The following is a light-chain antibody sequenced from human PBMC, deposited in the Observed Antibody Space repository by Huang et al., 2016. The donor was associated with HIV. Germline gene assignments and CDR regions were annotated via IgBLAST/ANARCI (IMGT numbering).Light chain of an antibody. V-gene: IGKV2-28*01. CDR3: MQALQAPPT. Sequence: DIVMTQSPLSLPVTPGEPASISCRSSQSLLHSNGYNYLDWYLQKPGQSPQLLIYLGSNRAAWVPDRFSGSGSGTDFILKISRVEAEDVGVYYCMQALQAPPTFGQGTKVEIK. CDR1: QSLLHSNGYNY. CDR2: LGS. J-gene: IGKJ1*01.